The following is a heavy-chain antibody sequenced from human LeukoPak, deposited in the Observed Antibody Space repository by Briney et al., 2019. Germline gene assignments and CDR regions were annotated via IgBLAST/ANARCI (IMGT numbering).Heavy chain of an antibody. CDR1: GFTFSSYA. V-gene: IGHV3-30-3*02. D-gene: IGHD4-17*01. CDR2: ISYDGSNK. J-gene: IGHJ3*02. Sequence: PGGSLRLSCAASGFTFSSYAMHWVRQAPGKGLEWVAVISYDGSNKYYADSVKGRFTISRDNSKNTLYLQMNSLRAEDTAVYYCAKPGYGEYRSAAFDIWGQGTMVTVSS. CDR3: AKPGYGEYRSAAFDI.